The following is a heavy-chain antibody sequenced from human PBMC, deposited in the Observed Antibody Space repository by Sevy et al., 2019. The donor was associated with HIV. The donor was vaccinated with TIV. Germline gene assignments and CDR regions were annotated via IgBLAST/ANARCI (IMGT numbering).Heavy chain of an antibody. CDR3: ARDSYYWFDP. Sequence: SETLSLTCTVSGGSVSSGSYYWSWIRQPPGKGLEWIGYIYYSGSTNYNPSLKSRVTISVDTSKNQFSLKLSSVTAADTVVYYCARDSYYWFDPWGLGTLVTVSS. CDR1: GGSVSSGSYY. J-gene: IGHJ5*02. D-gene: IGHD2-21*01. CDR2: IYYSGST. V-gene: IGHV4-61*01.